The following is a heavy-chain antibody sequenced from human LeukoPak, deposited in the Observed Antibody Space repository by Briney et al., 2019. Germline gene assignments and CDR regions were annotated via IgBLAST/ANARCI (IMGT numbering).Heavy chain of an antibody. Sequence: ASVKVSCKASGYNFNDYYIYWVRQAPGHGLESMGYIHPDGGSTNYAQKFQGRVTMTSDMSTNTVYMELRSLRSEDTAMYYCARAFNSIQPLDYWGQGALVTVSS. CDR1: GYNFNDYY. CDR2: IHPDGGST. D-gene: IGHD4-11*01. V-gene: IGHV1-46*02. J-gene: IGHJ4*02. CDR3: ARAFNSIQPLDY.